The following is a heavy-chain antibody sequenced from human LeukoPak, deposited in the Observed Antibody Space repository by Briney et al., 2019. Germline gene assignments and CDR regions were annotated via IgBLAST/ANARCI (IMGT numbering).Heavy chain of an antibody. Sequence: SVKVSCKASGGTFSSYAISWVRQAPGQGLEWMGGIIPIFGTANYAQKFQGRVTITADESTSTAYMELSSLRSEDTAVYYCARELTNYYDSSGYYYALGYWGQGTLVTVSS. CDR1: GGTFSSYA. J-gene: IGHJ4*02. D-gene: IGHD3-22*01. CDR2: IIPIFGTA. CDR3: ARELTNYYDSSGYYYALGY. V-gene: IGHV1-69*13.